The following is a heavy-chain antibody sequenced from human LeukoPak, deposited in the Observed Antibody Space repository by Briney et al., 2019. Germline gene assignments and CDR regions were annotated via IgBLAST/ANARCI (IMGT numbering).Heavy chain of an antibody. CDR2: IIPIFGTA. CDR3: AREVAAAGTGGDNWFDP. V-gene: IGHV1-69*13. CDR1: GGTFSSYA. Sequence: ASVKVSCKASGGTFSSYAISWVRQAPGQGLEWMGGIIPIFGTANYAQKFQGRVTITADESTSTAYMELSSLRSEDTAAYYCAREVAAAGTGGDNWFDPWGQGTLVTVSS. D-gene: IGHD6-13*01. J-gene: IGHJ5*02.